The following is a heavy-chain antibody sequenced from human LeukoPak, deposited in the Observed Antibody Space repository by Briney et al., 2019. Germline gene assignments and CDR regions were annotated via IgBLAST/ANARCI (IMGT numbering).Heavy chain of an antibody. J-gene: IGHJ4*02. V-gene: IGHV3-30*04. CDR2: ISYDGSNK. CDR3: AREGEDTAMGYYFDY. Sequence: PGGSLRLSCAASGFTFSSYAMSWVRQAPGKGLEWVAVISYDGSNKYYADSVKGRFTISRDNSKNTLYLQMNSLRAEDTAVYYCAREGEDTAMGYYFDYWGQGTLVTVSS. D-gene: IGHD5-18*01. CDR1: GFTFSSYA.